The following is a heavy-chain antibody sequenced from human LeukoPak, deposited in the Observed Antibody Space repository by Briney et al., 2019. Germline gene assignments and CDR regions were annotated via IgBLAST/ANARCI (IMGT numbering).Heavy chain of an antibody. CDR1: GGSISSSSYY. CDR3: ARDSSGMDY. CDR2: IYYSGST. J-gene: IGHJ4*02. V-gene: IGHV4-39*07. Sequence: SETLSLTCTVSGGSISSSSYYWGWIRQPPGKGLEWIGSIYYSGSTYYNPSLKSRVTISVDTSKNQFSLKLSSVTAADTAVYYCARDSSGMDYWGQGTLVTVSS. D-gene: IGHD3-22*01.